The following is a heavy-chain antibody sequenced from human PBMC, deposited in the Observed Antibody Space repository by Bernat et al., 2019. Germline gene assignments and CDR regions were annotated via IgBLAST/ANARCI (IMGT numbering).Heavy chain of an antibody. CDR3: ARDFLWFGEGYGMDV. V-gene: IGHV3-30-3*01. D-gene: IGHD3-10*01. CDR2: ISYDGSNK. Sequence: QVQLVESGGGVVQPGRSLRLSCAASGFTFSSYAMNWVRQAPGKGLEWVAVISYDGSNKYYADSVKGRFTISRDNSKNTLYLQMNSLRAEDTAVYYCARDFLWFGEGYGMDVWGQGTTVTVS. J-gene: IGHJ6*02. CDR1: GFTFSSYA.